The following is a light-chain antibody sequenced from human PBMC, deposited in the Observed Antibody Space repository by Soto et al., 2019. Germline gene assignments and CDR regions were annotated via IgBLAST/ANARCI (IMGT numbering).Light chain of an antibody. CDR2: QDT. CDR3: SSYTDSTNYV. J-gene: IGLJ1*01. Sequence: QSVLTQPPSASGSPGESITISCTGTSSDVGTRNFVSWYQQHPGKAPKLMIYQDTNRPSGVYNRISGSKSGNTASLTISGLQAEDEADYYCSSYTDSTNYVFGTGTKVTVL. CDR1: SSDVGTRNF. V-gene: IGLV2-14*01.